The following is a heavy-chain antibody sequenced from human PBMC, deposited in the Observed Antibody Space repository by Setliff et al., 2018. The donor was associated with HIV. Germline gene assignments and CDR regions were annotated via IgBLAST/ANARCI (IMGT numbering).Heavy chain of an antibody. CDR2: IHVANSDT. CDR3: IRRRRAPGAADLESY. J-gene: IGHJ4*02. D-gene: IGHD7-27*01. Sequence: GESLKISCKGSGYKFINYWIGWVRQMPGTGLEWMGIIHVANSDTKYSPSLQGQVTISADKSIDTAFLQWSSLEASDTGMYYCIRRRRAPGAADLESYWGQGTLVTVSS. V-gene: IGHV5-51*01. CDR1: GYKFINYW.